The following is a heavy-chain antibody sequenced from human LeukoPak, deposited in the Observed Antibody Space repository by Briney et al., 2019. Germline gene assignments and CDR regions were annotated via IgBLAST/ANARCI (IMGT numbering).Heavy chain of an antibody. D-gene: IGHD3-22*01. CDR2: ISGSGGST. CDR1: GFTFSSYA. V-gene: IGHV3-23*01. J-gene: IGHJ3*02. Sequence: GGSLRLSCAASGFTFSSYAMSWVRQAPGKGLEWVSAISGSGGSTYYADSVKGQFTISRDNSKNTLYLQMNSLRAEDTAVYYCAGGTMIVEGDIWGQGTMVTVSS. CDR3: AGGTMIVEGDI.